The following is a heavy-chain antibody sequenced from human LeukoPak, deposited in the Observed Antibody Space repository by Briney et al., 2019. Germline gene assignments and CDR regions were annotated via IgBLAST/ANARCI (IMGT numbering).Heavy chain of an antibody. CDR3: ARSPGYYFDY. J-gene: IGHJ4*02. D-gene: IGHD3-10*01. CDR2: IYYSGST. V-gene: IGHV4-59*02. CDR1: GGSVSYYY. Sequence: SETLSLTCTVSGGSVSYYYWSWLRQPPGKGLEWIAYIYYSGSTNYNPSLRSRVTISVDTSKNQVPLKLSSVTAADTAVYYCARSPGYYFDYWGQGTLVTVSS.